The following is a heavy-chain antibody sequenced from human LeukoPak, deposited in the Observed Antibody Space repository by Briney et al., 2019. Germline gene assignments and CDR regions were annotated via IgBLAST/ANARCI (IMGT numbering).Heavy chain of an antibody. D-gene: IGHD3-22*01. CDR3: ARDGRHRYYYDSSGFYGSWFDP. Sequence: ASVKVSCKASGYTFTGYYMHWVRQAPGQGLEWMGWINPNSGGTNYAQKFQGRVTMTRDTSISTAYMELRSLRSDDTAVYYCARDGRHRYYYDSSGFYGSWFDPWGQGTLVTVSS. J-gene: IGHJ5*02. CDR2: INPNSGGT. V-gene: IGHV1-2*02. CDR1: GYTFTGYY.